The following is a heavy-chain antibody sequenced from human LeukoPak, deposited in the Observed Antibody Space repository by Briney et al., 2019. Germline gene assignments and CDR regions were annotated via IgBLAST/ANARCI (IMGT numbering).Heavy chain of an antibody. V-gene: IGHV1-69*01. J-gene: IGHJ4*02. D-gene: IGHD3-16*02. Sequence: GASLKVSCKASGGTFSSYAISWVRQAPGQGLEWMGRIIPIFGTANYAQKFQGRVTITADESTSTAYMELGSLRSEDTAVYYCATYDYVWGSYRYFGYWGQGTLVTVSS. CDR2: IIPIFGTA. CDR3: ATYDYVWGSYRYFGY. CDR1: GGTFSSYA.